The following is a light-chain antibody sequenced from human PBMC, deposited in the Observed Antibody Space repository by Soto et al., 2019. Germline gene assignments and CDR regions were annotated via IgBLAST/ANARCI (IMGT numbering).Light chain of an antibody. J-gene: IGKJ1*01. Sequence: EIVMTQSPATLSVSPGERATLACRASQSVSSNLAWYQQKPGQAPRLLIYSASTRATGVPARFSGSGSGTEFTLTISSLRSEDFAVYYCQQYYDWLSWTFGQGTKVEIK. CDR3: QQYYDWLSWT. CDR1: QSVSSN. V-gene: IGKV3-15*01. CDR2: SAS.